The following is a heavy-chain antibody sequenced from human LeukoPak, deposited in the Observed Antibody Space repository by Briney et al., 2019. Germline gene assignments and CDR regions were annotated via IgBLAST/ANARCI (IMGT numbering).Heavy chain of an antibody. V-gene: IGHV3-21*01. CDR2: ITGGGNNP. J-gene: IGHJ4*02. D-gene: IGHD3-22*01. Sequence: GGSLRLSCAASGFTFSTDDMTWVRQAPGKGLEWVSTITGGGNNPYYADSVKGRFTISRDNAKNSLYLQMNSLRAEDTAVYYCARETKYYYDSSGLFDYWGQGTLVTVSS. CDR3: ARETKYYYDSSGLFDY. CDR1: GFTFSTDD.